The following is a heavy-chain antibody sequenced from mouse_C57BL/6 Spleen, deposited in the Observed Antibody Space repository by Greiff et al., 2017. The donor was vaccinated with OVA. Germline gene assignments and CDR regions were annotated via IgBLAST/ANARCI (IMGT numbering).Heavy chain of an antibody. Sequence: QVQLKQSGPGLVQPSQSLSITCTVSGFSLTSYGVHWVRQSPGKGLEWLGVIWSGGSTDYNAAFISRLSISKDNSKSQVFFKMNSLQADDTAIYYCARNRANGYFDVWGTGTTVTVSS. CDR3: ARNRANGYFDV. V-gene: IGHV2-2*01. CDR2: IWSGGST. CDR1: GFSLTSYG. D-gene: IGHD3-1*01. J-gene: IGHJ1*03.